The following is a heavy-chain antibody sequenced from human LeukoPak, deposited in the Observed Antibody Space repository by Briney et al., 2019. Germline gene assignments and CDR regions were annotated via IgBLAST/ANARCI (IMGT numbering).Heavy chain of an antibody. CDR1: GFTFSTYS. CDR2: ISSSSSYI. CDR3: AKSGYNRFDY. J-gene: IGHJ4*02. V-gene: IGHV3-21*04. Sequence: GGSLRLSCAASGFTFSTYSMNWVRQAPGKGLEWVSSISSSSSYIYYADSVKGRFTISRDNSKNTLYLQMNSLRADDTAVYYCAKSGYNRFDYWGQGTLVTVSS. D-gene: IGHD5-24*01.